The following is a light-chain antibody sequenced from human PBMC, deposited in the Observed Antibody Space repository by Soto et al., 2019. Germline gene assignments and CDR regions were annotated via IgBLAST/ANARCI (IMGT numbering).Light chain of an antibody. CDR1: QRLVHDNGFYF. V-gene: IGKV2-28*01. Sequence: DIVLTQSPLSLSVTPGEPASISCRSSQRLVHDNGFYFLNWYLQKPGQSPQLLISLGSSRASGVPDRFSGSASGTDFTLIISRVEAEDVGVYYCMQAVQTPLTFGGGTKVEIK. CDR2: LGS. J-gene: IGKJ4*01. CDR3: MQAVQTPLT.